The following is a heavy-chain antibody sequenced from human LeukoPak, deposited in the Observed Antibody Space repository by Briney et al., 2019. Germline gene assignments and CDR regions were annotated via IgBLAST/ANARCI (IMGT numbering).Heavy chain of an antibody. D-gene: IGHD2-2*01. CDR2: VGGRGVKT. CDR3: AKRGDCSGTCTYDD. Sequence: PGGSLRLSCAPSRFTFSNYAIHWVPQAPGKGVEWVSIVGGRGVKTYYADSVKGRFTISRDNPENTVYLQMNSLRAEDTAVYYCAKRGDCSGTCTYDDWGQGTLVTVSS. CDR1: RFTFSNYA. V-gene: IGHV3-23*01. J-gene: IGHJ4*02.